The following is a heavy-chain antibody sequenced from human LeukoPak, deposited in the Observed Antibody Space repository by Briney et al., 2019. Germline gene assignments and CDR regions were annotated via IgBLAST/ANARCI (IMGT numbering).Heavy chain of an antibody. D-gene: IGHD3-10*01. J-gene: IGHJ4*02. CDR1: GFTFDDYV. Sequence: PGGSLRLSCAASGFTFDDYVMHWVRQAPGKGLEWVSGISWNSGSIGYADSVKGRFTISRDNAKNSLYLQMNSLRAEDTALYYCARGAGGSGSYYRGIYFDYWGQGTLGTVSS. CDR2: ISWNSGSI. V-gene: IGHV3-9*01. CDR3: ARGAGGSGSYYRGIYFDY.